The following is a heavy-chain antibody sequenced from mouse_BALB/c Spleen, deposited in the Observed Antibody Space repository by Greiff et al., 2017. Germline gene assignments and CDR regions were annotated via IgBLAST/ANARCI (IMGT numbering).Heavy chain of an antibody. Sequence: VQLQQSGAELAKPGASVKMSCKASGYTFTSYWMHWVKQRPGQGLEWIGYINPSTGYTEYNQKFKDKATLTADKSSSTAYMQLSSLTSEDSAVYYCARGRRDYYAMDYWGQGTSVTVSS. CDR3: ARGRRDYYAMDY. CDR1: GYTFTSYW. J-gene: IGHJ4*01. V-gene: IGHV1-7*01. CDR2: INPSTGYT.